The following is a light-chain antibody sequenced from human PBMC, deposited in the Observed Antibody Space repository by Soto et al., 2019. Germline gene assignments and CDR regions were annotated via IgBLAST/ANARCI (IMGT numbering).Light chain of an antibody. J-gene: IGLJ2*01. Sequence: QSALTQPRSVSGSPGQSVTISGTGNSSDVGGYNYVSWYQQHPGKAPKLRIYDVSKRPSGVPDRFAGSKSGNTASLTISGIQAEDDADNYCCSLAVSYTLVVFGGGTKLTVL. V-gene: IGLV2-11*01. CDR1: SSDVGGYNY. CDR2: DVS. CDR3: CSLAVSYTLVV.